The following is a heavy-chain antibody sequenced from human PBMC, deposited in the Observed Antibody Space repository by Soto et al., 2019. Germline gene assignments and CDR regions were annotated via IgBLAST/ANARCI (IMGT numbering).Heavy chain of an antibody. CDR2: ITSSSSHI. CDR3: ARDLGIRATVTLDH. Sequence: GGSLRLSCAASGFTFNTYSMTWVRQAPGKGLEWVSHITSSSSHIYYADSVKGRFTISRDNAKNSLYLQMSSLRVEDTAVYYCARDLGIRATVTLDHWGQGTPVTVSS. J-gene: IGHJ5*02. D-gene: IGHD4-17*01. V-gene: IGHV3-21*06. CDR1: GFTFNTYS.